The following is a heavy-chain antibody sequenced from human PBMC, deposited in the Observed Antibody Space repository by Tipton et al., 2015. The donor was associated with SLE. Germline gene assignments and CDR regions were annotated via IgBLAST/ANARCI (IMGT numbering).Heavy chain of an antibody. CDR2: VYYSRSA. CDR3: ARYVGASWGGSFGY. CDR1: GGSTSSNY. V-gene: IGHV4-59*01. Sequence: TLSLTCTVSGGSTSSNYWSWIRQSPGKELEWIGFVYYSRSANYNPSLKSRVTISVDTSKNQFSLRLNSVTAADTAVYYCARYVGASWGGSFGYWGQGILVTVSS. D-gene: IGHD1-26*01. J-gene: IGHJ4*02.